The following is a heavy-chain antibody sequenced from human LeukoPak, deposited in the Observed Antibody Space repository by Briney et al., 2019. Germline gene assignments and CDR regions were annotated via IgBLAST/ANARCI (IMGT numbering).Heavy chain of an antibody. Sequence: GGSLRLFCAASGFSVSTHYMSWVRQAPGKGLEWVSVIYNTGRTYYADSVKGRFTISIDNSKNTLFLQMNSLRADDTAVYYCARVRDGVYSGSYFDYWGQGTLATVSS. CDR3: ARVRDGVYSGSYFDY. D-gene: IGHD1-26*01. CDR1: GFSVSTHY. V-gene: IGHV3-53*01. CDR2: IYNTGRT. J-gene: IGHJ4*02.